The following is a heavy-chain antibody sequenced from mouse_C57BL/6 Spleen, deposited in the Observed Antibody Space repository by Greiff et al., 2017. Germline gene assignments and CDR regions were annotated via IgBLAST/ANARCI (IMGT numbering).Heavy chain of an antibody. V-gene: IGHV1-42*01. CDR2: INPSTGGT. J-gene: IGHJ4*01. CDR3: ARWGYYGNDESAMDY. D-gene: IGHD2-2*01. CDR1: GYSFTGYY. Sequence: VQLQQSGPELVKPGASVKISCKASGYSFTGYYMNWVKQSPEKSLEWIGEINPSTGGTTYNQKFKAKATLTVDKSSSTAYMQRKSLTSEDSAVYYCARWGYYGNDESAMDYWGQGTSVTVSS.